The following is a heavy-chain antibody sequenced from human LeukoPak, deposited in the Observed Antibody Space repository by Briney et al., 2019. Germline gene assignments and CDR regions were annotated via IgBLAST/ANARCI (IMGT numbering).Heavy chain of an antibody. V-gene: IGHV3-48*04. CDR3: AREAPYGDYFSDAFDI. J-gene: IGHJ3*02. Sequence: LAGGSLRLSCAASGFIFNSYSMNGVRQAPGKGPEWVSYISSSSGTGTRYYADSVKGRFSISRDDAKNSLYLQMNSLRAEDTAVYYCAREAPYGDYFSDAFDIWGQGTMVTVSS. D-gene: IGHD4-17*01. CDR1: GFIFNSYS. CDR2: ISSSSGTGTR.